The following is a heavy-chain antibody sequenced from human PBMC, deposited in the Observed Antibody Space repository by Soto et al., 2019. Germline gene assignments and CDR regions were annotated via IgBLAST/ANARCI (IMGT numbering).Heavy chain of an antibody. CDR3: ARRVETNGWNGFGADKYYFDF. J-gene: IGHJ4*02. CDR2: LNPNTGNS. CDR1: GYTFTSYD. D-gene: IGHD1-1*01. Sequence: QVQLVQSGAEVRKPGASVKVSCEASGYTFTSYDIYWVRQATGQGLEWMGWLNPNTGNSGYAQKFQGRITVTSDTSINAVHMELGGLRSEDTAVYYCARRVETNGWNGFGADKYYFDFWGQGTLVTVSS. V-gene: IGHV1-8*01.